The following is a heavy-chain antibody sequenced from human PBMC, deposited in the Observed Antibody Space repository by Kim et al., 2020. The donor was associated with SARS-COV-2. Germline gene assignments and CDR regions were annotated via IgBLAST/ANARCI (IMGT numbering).Heavy chain of an antibody. D-gene: IGHD3-10*01. V-gene: IGHV4-30-2*04. CDR2: T. J-gene: IGHJ4*02. Sequence: TSHHPSLKSRVHIPVDTSKNQFSLKLGSVTAADTAVYYCAWGLWFGEPNYWGQGTLVTVSS. CDR3: AWGLWFGEPNY.